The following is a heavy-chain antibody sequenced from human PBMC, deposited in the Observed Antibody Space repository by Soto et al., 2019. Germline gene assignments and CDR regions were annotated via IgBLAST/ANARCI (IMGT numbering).Heavy chain of an antibody. J-gene: IGHJ5*02. CDR2: INAGNGNT. CDR1: GYTFTSYA. CDR3: ARVVPDARVDP. D-gene: IGHD2-2*01. Sequence: QVQLVQSGAEVKKPGASVKVSCKASGYTFTSYAMHWVRQAPGQRLEWMGWINAGNGNTKYSQKFQGRVTITRDTSASTAYMELSSLRSEDTAVYYCARVVPDARVDPWGQGTLVTVSS. V-gene: IGHV1-3*01.